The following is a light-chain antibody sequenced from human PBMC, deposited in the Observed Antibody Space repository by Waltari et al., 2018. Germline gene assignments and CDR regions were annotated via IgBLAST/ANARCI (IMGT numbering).Light chain of an antibody. CDR2: AAS. CDR1: QSIRTY. CDR3: QQSYSIPCA. J-gene: IGKJ2*01. Sequence: DIQQTQSPSSLSASVRDRVTITCRASQSIRTYLNWYQVKPGKAPKLLISAASTLQGGVPSRFSGSGSGADFTLTISNLQPDDYATYYCQQSYSIPCAFGQGTKLEIK. V-gene: IGKV1-39*01.